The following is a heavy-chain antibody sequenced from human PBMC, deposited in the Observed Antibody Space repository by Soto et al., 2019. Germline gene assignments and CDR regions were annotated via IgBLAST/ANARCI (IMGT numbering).Heavy chain of an antibody. D-gene: IGHD1-26*01. CDR3: AKGRPSGSRPYYYGMDV. Sequence: QVQLVESGGGVVQPGRSLRLSCAASGFTFSSYGMHWVRQAPGKGLEWVAVISYDGSNKYYADSVKGRFTISRDNSKNXXYLQMNRLRAEDTAVYYCAKGRPSGSRPYYYGMDVWGQGTTVTVSS. V-gene: IGHV3-30*18. CDR2: ISYDGSNK. CDR1: GFTFSSYG. J-gene: IGHJ6*02.